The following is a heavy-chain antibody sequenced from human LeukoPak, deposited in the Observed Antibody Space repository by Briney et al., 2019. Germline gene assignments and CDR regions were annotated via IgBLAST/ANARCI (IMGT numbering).Heavy chain of an antibody. V-gene: IGHV1-2*02. CDR3: ARVPGYSSDKRSLSWFDP. D-gene: IGHD6-19*01. CDR2: INPNSGDT. CDR1: GYTFTVYY. J-gene: IGHJ5*02. Sequence: ASVTVSFKAPGYTFTVYYIHWVRQAPGQGVEWVGWINPNSGDTTSAQRFQGRVTMTRATSLNTAYMELSRLTSDDTAVYYCARVPGYSSDKRSLSWFDPWGQGSLVTVSS.